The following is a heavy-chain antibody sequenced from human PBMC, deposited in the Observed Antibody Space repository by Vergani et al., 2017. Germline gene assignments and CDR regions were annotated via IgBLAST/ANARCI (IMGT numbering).Heavy chain of an antibody. CDR2: INPIDSKI. CDR3: TRHVPCGDGACLHFDH. Sequence: EVMLVQSGAEVKKPGESLKISCKYSESSFISNEIAWVRQMSGKGLQWMGNINPIDSKIAYSPSFQGQAIMSLDKSITTAYLQWRSLKASGTAIYYCTRHVPCGDGACLHFDHWGQGTQVTVSS. J-gene: IGHJ4*02. V-gene: IGHV5-51*01. CDR1: ESSFISNE. D-gene: IGHD2-21*01.